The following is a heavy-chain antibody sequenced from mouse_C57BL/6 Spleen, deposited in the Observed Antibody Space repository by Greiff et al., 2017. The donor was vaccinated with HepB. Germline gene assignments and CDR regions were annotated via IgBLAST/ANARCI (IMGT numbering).Heavy chain of an antibody. CDR2: IYPGSGST. CDR1: GYTFTSYW. D-gene: IGHD1-1*01. CDR3: ARSEDYGSSSAWFAY. Sequence: QVQLQQPGAELVKPGASVKMSCKASGYTFTSYWITWVKQRPGQGLEWIGDIYPGSGSTNYNEKFKSKATLTVDTSSSTAYMQLSSLTSEDSAVYYCARSEDYGSSSAWFAYWGQGTLVTVSA. V-gene: IGHV1-55*01. J-gene: IGHJ3*01.